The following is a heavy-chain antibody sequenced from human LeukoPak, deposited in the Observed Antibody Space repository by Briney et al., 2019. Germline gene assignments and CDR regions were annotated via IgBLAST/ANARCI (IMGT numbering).Heavy chain of an antibody. J-gene: IGHJ4*02. CDR1: GGSISSDSYY. CDR2: IYYSGST. D-gene: IGHD5-24*01. V-gene: IGHV4-39*02. Sequence: SETLSLTCTVSGGSISSDSYYWGWIRQSPGKGLEWIENIYYSGSTYYSPSLKSRVTISVDTSKNQFSLKLSSVTAADTAVYYCARDGYNPIDYWGQGTLVTVSS. CDR3: ARDGYNPIDY.